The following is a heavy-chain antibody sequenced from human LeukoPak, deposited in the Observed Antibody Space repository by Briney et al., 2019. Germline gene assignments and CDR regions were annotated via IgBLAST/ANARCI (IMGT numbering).Heavy chain of an antibody. CDR3: ARGGFYCGDDCYVDY. V-gene: IGHV4-34*01. Sequence: SEILSLTCAVHGGSLSYYYWSWIRQSPEKGLECIGEINRGGSTNYNPSLKSRVSMSVDTSKNQFSLKLSSVTAADTAVYYCARGGFYCGDDCYVDYWGQGTLVTVSS. CDR2: INRGGST. J-gene: IGHJ4*02. CDR1: GGSLSYYY. D-gene: IGHD2-21*02.